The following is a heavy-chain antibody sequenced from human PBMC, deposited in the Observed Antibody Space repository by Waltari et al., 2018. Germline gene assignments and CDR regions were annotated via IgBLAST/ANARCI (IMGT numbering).Heavy chain of an antibody. CDR2: IWPDDSDT. Sequence: EVQLVQSGPEVKRSGESLRISCQVSGYSFISYWIAWVRQMPGKGLEYMGIIWPDDSDTRYSPSFQDQVIISVDKSIGTAYLQLNTLKASDTAMYYCARPRRGRDAFDVWGPGTMVTVSS. V-gene: IGHV5-51*03. CDR1: GYSFISYW. CDR3: ARPRRGRDAFDV. J-gene: IGHJ3*01. D-gene: IGHD3-10*01.